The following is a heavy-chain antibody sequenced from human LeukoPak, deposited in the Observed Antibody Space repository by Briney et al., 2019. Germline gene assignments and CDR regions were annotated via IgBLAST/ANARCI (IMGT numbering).Heavy chain of an antibody. D-gene: IGHD1-7*01. Sequence: PGGSLRPSCAASGFTFSSYWMSWVRQAPGKGLEWVANIKQDGSEKYYVDSVKGRFTISRDNAKNSLYLQMNSLRAEDTAVYYCASESRTYNWNYWGTDYYMDVWGKGTTVTVSS. V-gene: IGHV3-7*01. CDR1: GFTFSSYW. J-gene: IGHJ6*03. CDR3: ASESRTYNWNYWGTDYYMDV. CDR2: IKQDGSEK.